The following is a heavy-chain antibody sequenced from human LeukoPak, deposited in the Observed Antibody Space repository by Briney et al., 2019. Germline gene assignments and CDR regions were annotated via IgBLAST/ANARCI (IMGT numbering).Heavy chain of an antibody. D-gene: IGHD3-10*01. CDR3: ARRPYYYGSGSYYNWFDP. CDR2: INHSGST. V-gene: IGHV4-34*01. J-gene: IGHJ5*02. CDR1: GGSFSSYY. Sequence: SETLSLTCAVYGGSFSSYYWSWIRQPPGKGLEWIGEINHSGSTNYNPSLKSRATISVDTSKNQFSLKLSSVTAADTAVYYCARRPYYYGSGSYYNWFDPWGQGTLVTVSS.